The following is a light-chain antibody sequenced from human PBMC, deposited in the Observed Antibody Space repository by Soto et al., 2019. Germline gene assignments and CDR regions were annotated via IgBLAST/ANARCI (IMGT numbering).Light chain of an antibody. CDR1: QSVSSY. J-gene: IGKJ1*01. Sequence: EIVMTQSPASLSVSPGERVTRSCTASQSVSSYLAWYQQIPGQAPRLLIHGASTGAIGVPDRFSGSGSGTEFTLTISTLQSEDSAVYYCHQYKNWPWTFGQGTKVDIK. CDR2: GAS. V-gene: IGKV3-15*01. CDR3: HQYKNWPWT.